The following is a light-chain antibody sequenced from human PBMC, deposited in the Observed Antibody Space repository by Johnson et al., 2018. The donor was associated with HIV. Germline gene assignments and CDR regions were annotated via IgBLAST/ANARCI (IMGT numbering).Light chain of an antibody. CDR2: DNN. Sequence: QSVLTQPPSVSAAPGQKVTISCSGSSSNSGNNYVSWYQQLPGTAPKLLIYDNNKRPSGIPDRFSGSKSGTSATLGITGLQTGAEADYYCGTWDSSLSAGRYVFGTGTKVTVL. CDR1: SSNSGNNY. J-gene: IGLJ1*01. CDR3: GTWDSSLSAGRYV. V-gene: IGLV1-51*01.